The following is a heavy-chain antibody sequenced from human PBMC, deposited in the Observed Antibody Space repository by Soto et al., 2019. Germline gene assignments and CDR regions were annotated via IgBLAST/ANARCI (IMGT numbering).Heavy chain of an antibody. CDR3: ARDSGRYYDILTGYIAY. J-gene: IGHJ4*02. CDR1: GFTFSSYG. Sequence: PGGSLRLSCAASGFTFSSYGMHWVRQAPGKELEWVAVIWYDGSNKYYADSVKGRFTISRDNSKNTLYLQMNSLRAEDTAVYYCARDSGRYYDILTGYIAYWGQGTLVTVSS. CDR2: IWYDGSNK. V-gene: IGHV3-33*01. D-gene: IGHD3-9*01.